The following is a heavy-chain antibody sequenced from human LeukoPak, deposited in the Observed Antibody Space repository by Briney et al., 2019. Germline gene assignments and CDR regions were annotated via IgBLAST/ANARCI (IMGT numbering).Heavy chain of an antibody. J-gene: IGHJ5*01. V-gene: IGHV3-23*01. Sequence: GGSLRLACAASALTFSIYATGCVRQAPGKGLEWVSAISGSGGSTYYADSVKGRFTISSDNSKNTLYLHMTNMRADDTAVYYCAHISSSGPDSWGQGTLVTVSS. D-gene: IGHD6-13*01. CDR2: ISGSGGST. CDR1: ALTFSIYA. CDR3: AHISSSGPDS.